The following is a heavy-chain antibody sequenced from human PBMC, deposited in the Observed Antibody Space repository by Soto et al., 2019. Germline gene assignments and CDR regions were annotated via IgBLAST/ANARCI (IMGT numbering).Heavy chain of an antibody. J-gene: IGHJ6*02. V-gene: IGHV1-69*01. CDR1: GGTFSSYA. D-gene: IGHD2-2*01. Sequence: QVQLVQSGAEVKKPGSSVKVSCKASGGTFSSYAISWVRQAPGQGLEWMGGIIPIFGTANYAQKFQGRVTITADEPTSTAYMELSSLRSEDTAVYYCARDRRIVVVPAAIGSYYYYYGMDVWGQGTTVTVSS. CDR2: IIPIFGTA. CDR3: ARDRRIVVVPAAIGSYYYYYGMDV.